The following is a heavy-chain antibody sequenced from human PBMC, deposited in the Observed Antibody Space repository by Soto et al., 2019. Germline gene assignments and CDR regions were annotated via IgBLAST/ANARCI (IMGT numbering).Heavy chain of an antibody. CDR3: AKVGVVVPATHGWRDAFDI. CDR2: ISGSGGST. J-gene: IGHJ3*02. Sequence: GGSLRLSCAASGFTFSSYAMSWVRQAPGKGLEWVSAISGSGGSTYYADSVKGRFTISRDNSKNTLYLQMNSLRAEDTAVYYCAKVGVVVPATHGWRDAFDIWGQGTMVTVSS. D-gene: IGHD2-2*01. CDR1: GFTFSSYA. V-gene: IGHV3-23*01.